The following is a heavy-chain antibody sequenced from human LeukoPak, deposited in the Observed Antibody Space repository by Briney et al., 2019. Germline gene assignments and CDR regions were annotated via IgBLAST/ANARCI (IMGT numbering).Heavy chain of an antibody. CDR3: ARVKGSGYYYVFDY. CDR1: GGSISSSNW. J-gene: IGHJ4*02. D-gene: IGHD3-22*01. V-gene: IGHV4-4*02. CDR2: IYHSGST. Sequence: PSETLSLTCAVSGGSISSSNWWSWVRQPPGKGLEWIGEIYHSGSTNYNPSLKSRVTISVDTSKNQFSLKLSSVTAADTAVYYCARVKGSGYYYVFDYWGQGTLVTVSS.